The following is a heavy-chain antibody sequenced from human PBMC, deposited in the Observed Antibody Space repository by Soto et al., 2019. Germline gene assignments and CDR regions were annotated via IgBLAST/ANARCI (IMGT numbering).Heavy chain of an antibody. CDR2: ISYDGSNK. V-gene: IGHV3-30*18. CDR1: GFTFSSYG. J-gene: IGHJ6*02. Sequence: QVQLVESGGGVVQPGRSLRLSCAASGFTFSSYGMHWVRQAPGKGLEWVAVISYDGSNKYYADSVKGRFTISRDNSKKTLNLQMNSLRAEDTAVYYCAKGRGMNYYYGMDVWGQGTTVTVSS. D-gene: IGHD3-16*01. CDR3: AKGRGMNYYYGMDV.